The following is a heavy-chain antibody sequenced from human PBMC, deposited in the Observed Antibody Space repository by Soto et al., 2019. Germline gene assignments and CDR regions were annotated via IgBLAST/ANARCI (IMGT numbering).Heavy chain of an antibody. CDR2: ISSSSSYI. CDR1: GFTFSSYS. CDR3: ARWAGGRQSRPNP. V-gene: IGHV3-21*01. Sequence: EVQLLESGGGLVQPGGSLRLSCAASGFTFSSYSMNWVRQAPGKGLEWVSSISSSSSYIYYADSVKGRFTISRDNAKNSLYLQMNSLRAEDTAVYYCARWAGGRQSRPNPWGQGTLVTVSS. J-gene: IGHJ5*02. D-gene: IGHD6-6*01.